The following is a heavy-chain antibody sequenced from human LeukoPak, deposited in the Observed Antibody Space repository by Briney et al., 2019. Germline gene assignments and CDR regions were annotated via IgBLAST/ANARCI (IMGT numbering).Heavy chain of an antibody. CDR2: ISGSGGST. V-gene: IGHV3-23*01. CDR3: PRYQLRDWFDP. CDR1: GFTFSSYA. J-gene: IGHJ5*02. D-gene: IGHD1-1*01. Sequence: QAGGSLRLSCAASGFTFSSYAMSWVRQAPGKGLEWVSAISGSGGSTYYADSVKGRFTISRDNSKNTLYLQMNSLRAEDTAVYYCPRYQLRDWFDPWGQGTLVTVSS.